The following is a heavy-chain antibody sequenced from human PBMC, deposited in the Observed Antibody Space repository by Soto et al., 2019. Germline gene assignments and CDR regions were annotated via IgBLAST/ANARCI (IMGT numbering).Heavy chain of an antibody. CDR3: TRRWCSGGSCYSAFDI. V-gene: IGHV3-73*01. CDR1: GFTFSGSA. CDR2: IRSNANSYAT. Sequence: GGSLRLSCAASGFTFSGSAMHWVRQASGKGLEWVGRIRSNANSYATAYAASVKGRFTISRDDSKNTAYLQMNSLKTEDTAVYYCTRRWCSGGSCYSAFDIWGQGTMVTVSS. J-gene: IGHJ3*02. D-gene: IGHD2-15*01.